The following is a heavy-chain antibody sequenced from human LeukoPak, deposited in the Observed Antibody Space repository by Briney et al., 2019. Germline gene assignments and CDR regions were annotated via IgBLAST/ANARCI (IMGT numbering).Heavy chain of an antibody. J-gene: IGHJ4*02. V-gene: IGHV1-69*04. CDR2: IIPILGIA. CDR3: ARDGGGTTVTDFDY. CDR1: GGTFSSYA. D-gene: IGHD4-17*01. Sequence: SVKVSCKASGGTFSSYAISWVRQAPGQGLEWMGRIIPILGIANYAQKFQGRVTITADKSTSTAYMGLSSLRSEDTAVYYCARDGGGTTVTDFDYWGQGTLVTVSS.